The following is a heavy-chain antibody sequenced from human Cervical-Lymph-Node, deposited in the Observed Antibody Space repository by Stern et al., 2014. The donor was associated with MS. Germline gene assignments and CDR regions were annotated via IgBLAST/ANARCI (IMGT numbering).Heavy chain of an antibody. CDR1: GGTFSSYA. J-gene: IGHJ5*02. D-gene: IGHD6-13*01. CDR2: IIPIFRTP. Sequence: MQLVESGAEVKKPGSSVKVSCKASGGTFSSYAISWVRQAPGQGLEWMGGIIPIFRTPNYAQKFQGRVTITADESMRTAYMELSSLRSEDTAVYYCARDRMSIAAAGTNWFDPWGQGTLVTVSS. CDR3: ARDRMSIAAAGTNWFDP. V-gene: IGHV1-69*01.